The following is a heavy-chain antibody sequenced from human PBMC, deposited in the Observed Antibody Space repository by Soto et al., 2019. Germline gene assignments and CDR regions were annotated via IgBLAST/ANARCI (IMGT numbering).Heavy chain of an antibody. CDR1: GGTFSSYA. Sequence: QVQLVQSGAEVKKPGSSVNVSCKASGGTFSSYAISWVRQAPGQGLEWMGGIIPIFGTANYAQKFQGRVTITADESTSTAYMELSSLRSEDTAVYYCARDPSGYSGYDEGGYWGQGTLVTVSS. CDR3: ARDPSGYSGYDEGGY. J-gene: IGHJ4*02. CDR2: IIPIFGTA. V-gene: IGHV1-69*01. D-gene: IGHD5-12*01.